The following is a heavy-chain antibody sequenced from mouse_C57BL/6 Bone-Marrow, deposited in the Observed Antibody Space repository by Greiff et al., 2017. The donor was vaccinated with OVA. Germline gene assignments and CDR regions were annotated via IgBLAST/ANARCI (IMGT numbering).Heavy chain of an antibody. J-gene: IGHJ2*01. V-gene: IGHV1-26*01. CDR3: ARGDGSSYSY. Sequence: VQLQQSGPELVKPGASVKISCKASGYTFTDYYMNWVKQSHGKSLEWIGDINPNNGGTSYNQKFKGKATLTVDKSSSTAYMELRSLTSEGSAVYYCARGDGSSYSYWGQGTTLTVSS. CDR1: GYTFTDYY. D-gene: IGHD1-1*01. CDR2: INPNNGGT.